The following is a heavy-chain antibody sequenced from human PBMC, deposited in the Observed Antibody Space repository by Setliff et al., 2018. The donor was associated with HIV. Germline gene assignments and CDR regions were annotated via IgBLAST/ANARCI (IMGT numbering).Heavy chain of an antibody. CDR1: GYTLTELS. CDR2: FVPEHSET. J-gene: IGHJ6*03. D-gene: IGHD4-17*01. CDR3: ATRGDLLGRRASTVTVYYYYLDV. V-gene: IGHV1-24*01. Sequence: VKVSCKVSGYTLTELSIHWVRQAPGKGLEWMGGFVPEHSETIYAQKFQGRVTMTEDTSTDTAFMELSGLTSEDTAVYYCATRGDLLGRRASTVTVYYYYLDVWGNGTTVTVS.